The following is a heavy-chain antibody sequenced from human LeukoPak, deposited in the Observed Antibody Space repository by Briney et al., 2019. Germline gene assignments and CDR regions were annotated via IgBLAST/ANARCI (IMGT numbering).Heavy chain of an antibody. CDR3: TRMSGSGRQASYDS. Sequence: GGSLRLSCAASGFSFGSHWMTWVRQAPGKGLEWVANIRQDGGIKYYVDSVKGRFTVSRDNAKNSLYLQMNSLRAEYMAVYFCTRMSGSGRQASYDSWGQGTLVTVSS. CDR2: IRQDGGIK. CDR1: GFSFGSHW. V-gene: IGHV3-7*01. J-gene: IGHJ4*02. D-gene: IGHD3-10*01.